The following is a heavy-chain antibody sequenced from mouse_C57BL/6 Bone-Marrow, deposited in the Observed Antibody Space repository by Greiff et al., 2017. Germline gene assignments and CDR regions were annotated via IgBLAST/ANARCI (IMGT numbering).Heavy chain of an antibody. D-gene: IGHD1-1*01. CDR2: IYPGDGDT. J-gene: IGHJ3*01. CDR1: GYAFSSSW. V-gene: IGHV1-82*01. Sequence: QVQLKQSGPELVKPGASVKISCKASGYAFSSSWMNWVKQRPGKGLEWIGRIYPGDGDTNYNGKFKGKATLTADKSSSTAYMQLSSLTSEDSAVYFCAPFYYYGTQFAYWSQGTLVTVSA. CDR3: APFYYYGTQFAY.